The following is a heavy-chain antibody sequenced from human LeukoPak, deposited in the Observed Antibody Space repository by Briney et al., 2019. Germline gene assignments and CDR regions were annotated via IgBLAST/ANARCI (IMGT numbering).Heavy chain of an antibody. J-gene: IGHJ4*02. CDR3: ARIHDSTHGLLDE. CDR2: IITMFATV. D-gene: IGHD5/OR15-5a*01. Sequence: APVKLSFKASVGTFSGYSISWGRQAPGHGVEWRGRIITMFATVNYALKFQGRLTFTADDSTGSAYMELTSLTSEDTAVYYCARIHDSTHGLLDEWGQGTLVTVSS. CDR1: VGTFSGYS. V-gene: IGHV1-69*15.